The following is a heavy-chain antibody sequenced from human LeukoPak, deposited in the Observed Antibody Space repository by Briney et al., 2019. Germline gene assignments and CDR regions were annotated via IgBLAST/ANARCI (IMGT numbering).Heavy chain of an antibody. CDR2: ISSSGSTI. J-gene: IGHJ6*01. D-gene: IGHD2-2*01. CDR1: GFTFSSYE. V-gene: IGHV3-48*03. CDR3: ARVTVVVPAASLYYYGMDV. Sequence: GGSLRLSCAASGFTFSSYEMNWGRQAPGKGQERVSYISSSGSTIYYAAPVKGRFTISRDNAKNSLYLQMNSLRADDSAVYYCARVTVVVPAASLYYYGMDVWGKGATVTVSS.